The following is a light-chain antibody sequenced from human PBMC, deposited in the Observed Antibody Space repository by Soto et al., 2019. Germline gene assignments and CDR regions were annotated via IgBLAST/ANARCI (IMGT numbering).Light chain of an antibody. V-gene: IGKV3-11*01. CDR3: QQYTNWPPNT. CDR1: QTVTTY. CDR2: DAS. J-gene: IGKJ5*01. Sequence: EHVLTQSPATLSLSLGERATLSCRASQTVTTYLAWYQQKPGQAPRLLIYDASNRATGIPARFSGSGSGTDFTLTISSLEPEDFAVYYCQQYTNWPPNTFGQGTRLEIK.